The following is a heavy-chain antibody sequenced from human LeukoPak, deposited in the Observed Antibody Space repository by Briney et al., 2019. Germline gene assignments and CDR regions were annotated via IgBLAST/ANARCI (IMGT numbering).Heavy chain of an antibody. CDR2: IGWNSGSI. J-gene: IGHJ4*02. V-gene: IGHV3-9*01. Sequence: GGSLRLSCAASGFTFDDYAMHWVRQAPGKGLEWVSGIGWNSGSIGYADSVKGRFTISGDNAKNSLYLQMNSLRAEDTALYYCAKAEGEGMATILEAHFDYWGQGTLVTVSS. CDR3: AKAEGEGMATILEAHFDY. CDR1: GFTFDDYA. D-gene: IGHD5-24*01.